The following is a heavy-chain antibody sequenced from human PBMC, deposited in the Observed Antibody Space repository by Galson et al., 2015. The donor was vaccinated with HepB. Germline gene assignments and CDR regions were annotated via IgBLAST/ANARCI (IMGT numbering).Heavy chain of an antibody. CDR2: ISGAGGST. D-gene: IGHD3-10*01. J-gene: IGHJ4*02. CDR1: GFTFSSYD. V-gene: IGHV3-23*01. Sequence: SLRLSCAASGFTFSSYDMHWVRQAPGKGLEWLSAISGAGGSTYYANSVRGRFTIARDNSKNTLYLQMNGLRAEDTAVYYCAKGSDYYGSGTYYNGALYSDHWGQGTLVTVSS. CDR3: AKGSDYYGSGTYYNGALYSDH.